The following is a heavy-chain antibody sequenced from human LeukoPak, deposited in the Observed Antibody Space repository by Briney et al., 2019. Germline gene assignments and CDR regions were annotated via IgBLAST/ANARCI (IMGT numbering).Heavy chain of an antibody. CDR3: AKVPRYYYDSSGIDDY. V-gene: IGHV3-23*01. Sequence: GGSLRLSCAASGFTSSSYAMSWVRQAPGKGLEWVSAISGSGGSTYYADSVKGRFTISRDNSKNTLYLQMNSLRAEDTAVYYCAKVPRYYYDSSGIDDYWGQGTLVTVSS. CDR1: GFTSSSYA. CDR2: ISGSGGST. D-gene: IGHD3-22*01. J-gene: IGHJ4*02.